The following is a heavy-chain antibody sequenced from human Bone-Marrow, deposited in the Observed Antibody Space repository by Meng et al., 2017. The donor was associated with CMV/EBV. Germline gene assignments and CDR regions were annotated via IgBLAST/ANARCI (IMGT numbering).Heavy chain of an antibody. J-gene: IGHJ4*02. V-gene: IGHV1-69*05. CDR3: ATGSPPAGGEMPTRGFDS. Sequence: FASVALGWVRQAPGQGLEWMGGMVPLSATPNYAQRFRGRIAITRDASAKIAYLEMSGLRSDDTAMYYCATGSPPAGGEMPTRGFDSWGQGTLVTVSS. CDR1: FASVA. CDR2: MVPLSATP. D-gene: IGHD3-10*01.